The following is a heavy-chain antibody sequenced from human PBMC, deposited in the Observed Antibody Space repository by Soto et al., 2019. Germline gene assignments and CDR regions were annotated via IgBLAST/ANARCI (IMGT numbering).Heavy chain of an antibody. CDR1: GGTFSSYA. CDR2: IIPIFGTA. D-gene: IGHD3-22*01. J-gene: IGHJ3*02. Sequence: QVQLVQSGAEVKKPGSSVKVSCKASGGTFSSYAISWVRQAPGQGLEWMGGIIPIFGTANYAQKFQGRVTITADESTSTAYMELSSPRSEDTAVYYCARVGSTYYYDSSGRIDAFDIWGQGTMVTVS. V-gene: IGHV1-69*12. CDR3: ARVGSTYYYDSSGRIDAFDI.